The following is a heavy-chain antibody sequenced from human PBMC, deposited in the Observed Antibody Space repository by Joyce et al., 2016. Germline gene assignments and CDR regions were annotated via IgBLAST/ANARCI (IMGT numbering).Heavy chain of an antibody. CDR2: YEPEDGEI. CDR3: ATLERGTYSYDYLDL. V-gene: IGHV1-24*01. D-gene: IGHD1-26*01. Sequence: QVQLVQSGAEVKKPGASVKVSCRSSGHTLTDLSIHWVRQAPGKGLEWMGGYEPEDGEINYAQKFQGRITMAEDSSTDTAHMELTSLTSEDTAMYYCATLERGTYSYDYLDLWGRGTLVTVSS. J-gene: IGHJ2*01. CDR1: GHTLTDLS.